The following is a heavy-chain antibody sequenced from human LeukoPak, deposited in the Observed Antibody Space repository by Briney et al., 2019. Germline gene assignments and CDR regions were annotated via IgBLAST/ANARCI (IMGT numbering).Heavy chain of an antibody. Sequence: SETLSLTCAVYGGSFSGYYWSWIRQPPGKGLEWIGEINHSGSTYYNPSLKSRVTISVDRSKNQFSLKLSSVTAADTAVYYCARENRLGVTYYFDYWGQGTLVTVSS. V-gene: IGHV4-34*01. CDR3: ARENRLGVTYYFDY. CDR1: GGSFSGYY. CDR2: INHSGST. D-gene: IGHD2-21*02. J-gene: IGHJ4*02.